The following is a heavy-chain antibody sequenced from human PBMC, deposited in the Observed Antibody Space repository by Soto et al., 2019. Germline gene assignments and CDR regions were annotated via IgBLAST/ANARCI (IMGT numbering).Heavy chain of an antibody. Sequence: GASVKVSCKASGYTFTSYAMHLVRQAPGQRLEWMGWINAGNGNTKYSQKFEGRDTITRDTSASTAYMELSSLRSEGTAVYCRVRLAARPAGLIDYWGQGALVTVSS. CDR3: VRLAARPAGLIDY. CDR2: INAGNGNT. D-gene: IGHD6-6*01. V-gene: IGHV1-3*01. CDR1: GYTFTSYA. J-gene: IGHJ4*02.